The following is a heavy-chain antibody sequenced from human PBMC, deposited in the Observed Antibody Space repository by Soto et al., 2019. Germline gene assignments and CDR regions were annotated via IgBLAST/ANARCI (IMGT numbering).Heavy chain of an antibody. CDR1: GGSISSGDYY. CDR3: ARAYAPDTAMIRGYNWFDP. J-gene: IGHJ5*02. Sequence: SETLSLTCTVSGGSISSGDYYWSWIRQPPGKGLEWIGYIYYSGSTYYNPSLKSRVTISVDTSKNQFSLKLSSVTAADTAVYYCARAYAPDTAMIRGYNWFDPWGQGTLVTVSS. D-gene: IGHD5-18*01. V-gene: IGHV4-30-4*01. CDR2: IYYSGST.